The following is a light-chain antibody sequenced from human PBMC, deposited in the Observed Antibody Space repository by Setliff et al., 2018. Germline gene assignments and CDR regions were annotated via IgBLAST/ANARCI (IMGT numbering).Light chain of an antibody. Sequence: QSALTQPASVSGSPGQSITISCSGTGRDVGSYDLVSWYQQHPGKAPKLIIYAVSDRPSGVSHRFSGSKSGNTASLTISGLQVEDEADYYCSSYTSNTFVFAAGTKV. V-gene: IGLV2-14*03. J-gene: IGLJ1*01. CDR3: SSYTSNTFV. CDR1: GRDVGSYDL. CDR2: AVS.